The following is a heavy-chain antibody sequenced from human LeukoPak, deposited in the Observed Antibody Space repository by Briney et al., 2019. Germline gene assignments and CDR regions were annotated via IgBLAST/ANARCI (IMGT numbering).Heavy chain of an antibody. D-gene: IGHD4-11*01. CDR1: GYSFILYG. Sequence: ASVKVSCKTSGYSFILYGISWVRQAPGQGPEWMGWISTSTGDTKYTQKFQGRVTLTTDTSTSTAYMELSSLRSDDTAVYYCARDDNYGIFVNIDYWGQGTLVTVSS. J-gene: IGHJ4*02. V-gene: IGHV1-18*01. CDR2: ISTSTGDT. CDR3: ARDDNYGIFVNIDY.